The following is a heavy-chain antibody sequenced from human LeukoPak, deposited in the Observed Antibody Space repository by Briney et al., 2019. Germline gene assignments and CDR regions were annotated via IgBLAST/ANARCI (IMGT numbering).Heavy chain of an antibody. CDR2: IYSGGST. V-gene: IGHV3-53*01. J-gene: IGHJ4*02. CDR1: GFIVSSNY. D-gene: IGHD6-19*01. Sequence: GGSLRLSCAASGFIVSSNYMNWVRQAPGKGLEWVSIIYSGGSTYYADSVKGRFTISRDNSKNTLYLQMNSLRAEDTAVYYCAKGSGWYYFDYWGQGTLVTVSS. CDR3: AKGSGWYYFDY.